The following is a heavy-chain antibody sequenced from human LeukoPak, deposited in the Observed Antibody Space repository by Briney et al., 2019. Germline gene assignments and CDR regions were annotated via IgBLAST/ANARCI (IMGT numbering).Heavy chain of an antibody. CDR1: GGSISSYY. CDR2: ILYSGST. CDR3: ARGSSSWSDYYYMDV. J-gene: IGHJ6*03. Sequence: PSETLSLTCTVSGGSISSYYWSWVRPPPGKRLEWIGYILYSGSTNYNPSLKSRVTMSVDTSKNQFSLKVSSVTAADTAVYYCARGSSSWSDYYYMDVWGKGTTVTVSS. D-gene: IGHD6-13*01. V-gene: IGHV4-59*01.